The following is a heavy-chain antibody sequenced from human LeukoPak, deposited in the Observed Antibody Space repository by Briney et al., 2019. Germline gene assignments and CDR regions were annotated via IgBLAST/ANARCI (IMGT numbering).Heavy chain of an antibody. CDR1: GDSVSSNSAP. Sequence: SQTLSLTRAISGDSVSSNSAPWTWIRQSPSRGLEWLGRTYYRSKWYNDYAVSVKSRITVNPDTSKNQFSLQLNSVTPDDTAVYYCTRGGSGMTVALFDNWGQGTLVTVSS. CDR2: TYYRSKWYN. V-gene: IGHV6-1*01. J-gene: IGHJ4*02. CDR3: TRGGSGMTVALFDN. D-gene: IGHD4/OR15-4a*01.